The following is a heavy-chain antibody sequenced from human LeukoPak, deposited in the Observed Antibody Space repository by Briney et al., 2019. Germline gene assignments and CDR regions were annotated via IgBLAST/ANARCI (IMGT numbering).Heavy chain of an antibody. CDR3: AKDRTSGYYYVMYFDY. D-gene: IGHD3-22*01. CDR1: GFTVSSKY. Sequence: GGSLRLSCAAFGFTVSSKYMSWVRQAPGKGLEWVSVFYSGGSTYYADSVKGRFTISRDNSKNTLYLQMNSLRAEDTAVYYCAKDRTSGYYYVMYFDYWGQGTLVTVSS. V-gene: IGHV3-66*01. J-gene: IGHJ4*02. CDR2: FYSGGST.